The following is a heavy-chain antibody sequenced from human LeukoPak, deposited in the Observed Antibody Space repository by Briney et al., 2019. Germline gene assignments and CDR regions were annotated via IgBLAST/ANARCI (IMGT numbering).Heavy chain of an antibody. CDR3: ARDHNDYGMDV. V-gene: IGHV4-34*01. D-gene: IGHD2-8*01. CDR1: GGSFSGYY. J-gene: IGHJ6*02. CDR2: INHSGST. Sequence: SETLSLTCAVYGGSFSGYYWSWIRQPPGKGLEWIGEINHSGSTNYNPSLKSRVTISVDTSKNQFSLKLSSVTAADTAVYYCARDHNDYGMDVWGQGTTVTVSS.